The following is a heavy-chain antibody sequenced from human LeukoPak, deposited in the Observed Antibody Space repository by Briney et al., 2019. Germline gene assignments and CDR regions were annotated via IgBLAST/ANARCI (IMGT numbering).Heavy chain of an antibody. CDR1: GFSFSTYA. D-gene: IGHD3-22*01. CDR3: ARGPYYYDSSGYYYASGMDV. CDR2: IGSESIDL. J-gene: IGHJ6*02. V-gene: IGHV3-23*01. Sequence: PGGSLRLSCVASGFSFSTYAMTWVRQPPGKGLEWISAIGSESIDLYYKDSVNGRFTVSRDNSRNTLYLQMNSLRAEDTAVYYCARGPYYYDSSGYYYASGMDVWGQGTTVTVSS.